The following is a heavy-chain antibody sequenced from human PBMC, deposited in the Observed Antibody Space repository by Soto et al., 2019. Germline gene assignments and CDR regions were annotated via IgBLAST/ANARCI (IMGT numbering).Heavy chain of an antibody. V-gene: IGHV3-15*01. CDR3: ISVCNIVVVTATQRRLRGAEKTADALDI. Sequence: EVQLVESGGGLVKPGGSLRLSCAASGFTFSNAWMSWVRQAPGKGLEWVGRIKSTTDGGATDYAAPVNGRFTISREDSTNALYLKMNRQKSRDRAVYYCISVCNIVVVTATQRRLRGAEKTADALDIWGQGTMVTVSS. CDR2: IKSTTDGGAT. CDR1: GFTFSNAW. D-gene: IGHD2-21*02. J-gene: IGHJ3*02.